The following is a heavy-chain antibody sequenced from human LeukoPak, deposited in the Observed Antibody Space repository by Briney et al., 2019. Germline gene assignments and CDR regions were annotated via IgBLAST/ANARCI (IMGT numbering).Heavy chain of an antibody. CDR3: ARGRGGATTGFDH. D-gene: IGHD1-26*01. CDR1: GYTFSGYY. V-gene: IGHV1-2*02. CDR2: INSNSGAR. Sequence: ASVNVSCKASGYTFSGYYMHWVRQAPGQGLESMGWINSNSGARNFAPKFQGRVTFSSDNSISTAYMELSSLRSDDTAIYYCARGRGGATTGFDHWGQGTLVTVSS. J-gene: IGHJ4*02.